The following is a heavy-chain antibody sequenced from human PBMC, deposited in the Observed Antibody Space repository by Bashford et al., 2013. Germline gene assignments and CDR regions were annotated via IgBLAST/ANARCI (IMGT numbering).Heavy chain of an antibody. D-gene: IGHD6-13*01. CDR2: IYYSGST. V-gene: IGHV4-61*01. Sequence: SSETLSLTCTVSGGSVSSGSYYWSWIRQPPGKGLEWIGYIYYSGSTNYNPSLKSRVTISVDTSKNQFSLKLSSVTAADTAVYYCARVGSIAAAGTYYYYYYMDVWGKGPRSPSP. J-gene: IGHJ6*03. CDR1: GGSVSSGSYY. CDR3: ARVGSIAAAGTYYYYYYMDV.